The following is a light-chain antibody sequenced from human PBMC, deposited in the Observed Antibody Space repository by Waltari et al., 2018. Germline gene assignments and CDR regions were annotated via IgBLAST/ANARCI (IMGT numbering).Light chain of an antibody. CDR1: SSDVGTYNI. V-gene: IGLV2-23*02. J-gene: IGLJ2*01. CDR3: CSYAGRRV. CDR2: EVT. Sequence: QSALTQPASVSGSPGQSITISCTGTSSDVGTYNIVSWYQQHPGKAPKLMIYEVTKRPSGVSHRFSCSKSGNTASRTISGLQAEDEADYYCCSYAGRRVFGGGTKLTVL.